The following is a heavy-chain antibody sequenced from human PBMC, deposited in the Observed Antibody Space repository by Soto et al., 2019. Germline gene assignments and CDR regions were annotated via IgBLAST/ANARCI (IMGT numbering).Heavy chain of an antibody. D-gene: IGHD6-19*01. Sequence: QVQLVQSGAEVKKPGASVKVSCKDSGYTFTSYGISWVRQAPGQGLEWMGWISAYNGNTNYAQKLQGRVTMTPDTATITAYMELRSLSSDDTAVYYCARDWSPDQCLVQTNFDYWGQGTLVTVSS. J-gene: IGHJ4*02. CDR2: ISAYNGNT. CDR3: ARDWSPDQCLVQTNFDY. CDR1: GYTFTSYG. V-gene: IGHV1-18*01.